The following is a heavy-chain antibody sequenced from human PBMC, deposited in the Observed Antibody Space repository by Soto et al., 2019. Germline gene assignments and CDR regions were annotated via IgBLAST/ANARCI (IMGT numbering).Heavy chain of an antibody. J-gene: IGHJ4*02. V-gene: IGHV4-30-4*01. D-gene: IGHD1-1*01. Sequence: QVQLQESGPGLVKPSQTLSLTCTIAGGSISSGDYYWSWIRQPPGKGLEWIGQIYDSGSTYNNPSHNRRVTISIDPSENQFSLNLRSVTAADTAVYYCARGLSGDKVDSWGQGTLVTVSS. CDR3: ARGLSGDKVDS. CDR1: GGSISSGDYY. CDR2: IYDSGST.